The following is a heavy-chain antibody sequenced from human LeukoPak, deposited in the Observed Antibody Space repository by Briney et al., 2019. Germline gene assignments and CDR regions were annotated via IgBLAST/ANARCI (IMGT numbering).Heavy chain of an antibody. J-gene: IGHJ3*02. V-gene: IGHV4-59*01. CDR3: ARMSFGGNYPDAFDI. Sequence: SETLSLTCTVSGGSITGYYWSWIRQPPGKRLEWIGYIYYSGSTNYNPSLQSRVTISVDTSRNQFSLKLSSVTAADTAVYYCARMSFGGNYPDAFDIWGQGTMVTVSS. CDR2: IYYSGST. CDR1: GGSITGYY. D-gene: IGHD1-26*01.